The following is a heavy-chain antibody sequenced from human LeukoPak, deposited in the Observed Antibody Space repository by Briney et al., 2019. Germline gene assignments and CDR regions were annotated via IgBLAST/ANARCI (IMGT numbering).Heavy chain of an antibody. D-gene: IGHD5-12*01. Sequence: ASVKVSCKASGYTFTNYYMNWVRQAPGQGLEWMGMINPSGGSTSYAQKFQGRVTVTRDTSTSTVYMELSSLRSEDTAMYYCAREGEIGYDLSDYWGQGTLVTVSS. V-gene: IGHV1-46*01. CDR3: AREGEIGYDLSDY. CDR1: GYTFTNYY. J-gene: IGHJ4*02. CDR2: INPSGGST.